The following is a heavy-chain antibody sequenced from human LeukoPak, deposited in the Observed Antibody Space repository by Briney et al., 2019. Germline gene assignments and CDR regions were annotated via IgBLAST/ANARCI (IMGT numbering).Heavy chain of an antibody. V-gene: IGHV4-4*02. Sequence: PSGTLSLTCSVSGGSISSNNWWTWVRPPPGKGLEWIEEIYHSGNTNYNPSLKSRVTISVDKSNNHFSLKMNSVTAADTAVYYCARDSATTLGSYYYGLDVWGQGTTVTVSS. J-gene: IGHJ6*02. CDR1: GGSISSNNW. CDR2: IYHSGNT. D-gene: IGHD5-12*01. CDR3: ARDSATTLGSYYYGLDV.